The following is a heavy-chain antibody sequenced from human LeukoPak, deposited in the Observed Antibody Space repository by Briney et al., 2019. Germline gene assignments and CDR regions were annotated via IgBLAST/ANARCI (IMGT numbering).Heavy chain of an antibody. CDR2: INSDGSTT. CDR1: GFTFSGYW. J-gene: IGHJ3*01. Sequence: PGGSLRLSCAASGFTFSGYWMHWVRQAPGKGLMWVSRINSDGSTTNYADSVEGRFTISRDNAKNTLYLQVDSLRAEDTAVYYCVRGLQVSSTYTLAVWGQGTMVTVSS. V-gene: IGHV3-74*01. D-gene: IGHD4-11*01. CDR3: VRGLQVSSTYTLAV.